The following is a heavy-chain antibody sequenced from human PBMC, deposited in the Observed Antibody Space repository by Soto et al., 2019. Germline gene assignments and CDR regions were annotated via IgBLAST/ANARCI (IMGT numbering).Heavy chain of an antibody. J-gene: IGHJ4*02. D-gene: IGHD3-16*01. V-gene: IGHV4-59*01. CDR1: GGSIRPFY. Sequence: SETLSLTCTVSGGSIRPFYWSWVRQPPGKGLEWIGYFYYSGNTNYNPSLKSRVTISVDASRNQVSLRLTSVTAADTAVYYCARVGGVAARTFDYWGQGTVVTVSS. CDR3: ARVGGVAARTFDY. CDR2: FYYSGNT.